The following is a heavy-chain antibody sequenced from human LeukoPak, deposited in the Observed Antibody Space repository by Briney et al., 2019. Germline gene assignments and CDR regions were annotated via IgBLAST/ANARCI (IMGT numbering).Heavy chain of an antibody. J-gene: IGHJ6*03. V-gene: IGHV1-2*06. CDR3: ARGPVGYCSGGSCYGRTYYYYMDV. D-gene: IGHD2-15*01. Sequence: ASVKVSCKASGYTFTGYYMHWVRQAPGQGLEWMGRINPNSGGTSYAQKFQGRVTMTRDTSISTAYIELSRLRSDDTAVYYCARGPVGYCSGGSCYGRTYYYYMDVWGKGTTVTVSS. CDR1: GYTFTGYY. CDR2: INPNSGGT.